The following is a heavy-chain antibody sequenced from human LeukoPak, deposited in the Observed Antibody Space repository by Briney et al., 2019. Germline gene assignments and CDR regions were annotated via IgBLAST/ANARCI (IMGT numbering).Heavy chain of an antibody. CDR3: ARGNVIVVVPGYLGY. D-gene: IGHD3-22*01. CDR2: INPSGGST. V-gene: IGHV1-46*01. J-gene: IGHJ4*02. CDR1: GYTFTSYY. Sequence: ASVKVSCKASGYTFTSYYMHWVRQAPGQGLEWMGIINPSGGSTSYAQKFQGRVTMTRDTSTSTVYMELSSLRSEDTAVYYCARGNVIVVVPGYLGYWGQGTLVTVSS.